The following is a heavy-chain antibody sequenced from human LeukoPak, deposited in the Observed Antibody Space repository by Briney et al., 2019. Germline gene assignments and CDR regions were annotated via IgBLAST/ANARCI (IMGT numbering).Heavy chain of an antibody. CDR1: GFTFSFYA. Sequence: PGRSLRLSCAAPGFTFSFYAIHWVRQAPGKGLEWVAVISYDGSNKYYADSVKGRFAISRDNSKNTLYLQMNSLRPEDTAVYYCARDTCSSNICYLDYWGQGTLVTVSS. D-gene: IGHD2-2*01. J-gene: IGHJ4*02. V-gene: IGHV3-30*09. CDR2: ISYDGSNK. CDR3: ARDTCSSNICYLDY.